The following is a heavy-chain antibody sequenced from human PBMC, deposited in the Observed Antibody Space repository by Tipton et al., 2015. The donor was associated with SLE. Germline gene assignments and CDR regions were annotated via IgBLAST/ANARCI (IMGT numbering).Heavy chain of an antibody. Sequence: TLSLTCTVSGDSISSYYWSWIRQPPGKGLEWIGYIYTSGSTNNNPSLKSRVTISVDTSKNQFSLKLSSVTAADTAVYYCARGPGVATMGDYFDYWGQGTLVTVSS. D-gene: IGHD5-12*01. CDR2: IYTSGST. CDR1: GDSISSYY. J-gene: IGHJ4*02. CDR3: ARGPGVATMGDYFDY. V-gene: IGHV4-4*09.